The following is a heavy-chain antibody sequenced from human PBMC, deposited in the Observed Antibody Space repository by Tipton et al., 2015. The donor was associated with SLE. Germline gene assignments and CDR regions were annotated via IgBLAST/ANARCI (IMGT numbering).Heavy chain of an antibody. V-gene: IGHV3-11*01. CDR3: ARHRGYFTVSDYLDY. CDR2: ISSSGSTI. D-gene: IGHD3-10*01. J-gene: IGHJ4*02. Sequence: SLRLSCAASGFIFSDHYMSWVRQAPGKGLEWVAYISSSGSTIYYADSVKGRFTISRDNAKKSLYLQMNSLRGEDMAIYYCARHRGYFTVSDYLDYWGQGTLVTVSS. CDR1: GFIFSDHY.